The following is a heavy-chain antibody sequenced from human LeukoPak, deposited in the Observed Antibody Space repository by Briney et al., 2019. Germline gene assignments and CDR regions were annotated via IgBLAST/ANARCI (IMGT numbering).Heavy chain of an antibody. J-gene: IGHJ4*02. Sequence: SETLSLTCAVYGGSFSGYYWSWIRQPPGKGLEWIGEINHSGSTNYNPSLKSRVTISVGTSKNQFSLKLSSVTAADTAVYYCARAGNYDSSGYYGYYFDYWGQGTLVTVSS. D-gene: IGHD3-22*01. CDR1: GGSFSGYY. V-gene: IGHV4-34*01. CDR3: ARAGNYDSSGYYGYYFDY. CDR2: INHSGST.